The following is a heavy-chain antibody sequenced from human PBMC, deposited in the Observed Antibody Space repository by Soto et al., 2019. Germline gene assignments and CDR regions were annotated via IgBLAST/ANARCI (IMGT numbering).Heavy chain of an antibody. J-gene: IGHJ4*02. Sequence: VQLVESGGGLVQPGGSLRLSCAASGFTVSSNSMSWVRQAPGKGLEWVSVIYSGGSTYYADSVKGRFTISRDNSKNTLYLQMNSLRAEDTAVYYCARASYSSSWAPFDYWGQGTLVTVSS. D-gene: IGHD6-13*01. CDR3: ARASYSSSWAPFDY. CDR2: IYSGGST. V-gene: IGHV3-66*01. CDR1: GFTVSSNS.